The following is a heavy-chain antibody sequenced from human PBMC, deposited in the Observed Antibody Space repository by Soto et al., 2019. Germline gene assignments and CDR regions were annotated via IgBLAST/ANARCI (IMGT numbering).Heavy chain of an antibody. Sequence: QVQLQESGPGLVKPSETLSLTCTVSGGSVSSGSYYWSWIRQPPGKGLEWIGYIYYSGSTNYNPPRRSRVTISVDTSKNQFSLKLSSVTAADTAVYYWARGIEGWYQGRYYYGMDVWGQGTTVTVSS. CDR2: IYYSGST. V-gene: IGHV4-61*01. D-gene: IGHD6-19*01. CDR1: GGSVSSGSYY. J-gene: IGHJ6*02. CDR3: ARGIEGWYQGRYYYGMDV.